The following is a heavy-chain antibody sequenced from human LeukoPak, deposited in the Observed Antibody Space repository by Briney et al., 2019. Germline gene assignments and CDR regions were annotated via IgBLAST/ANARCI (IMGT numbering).Heavy chain of an antibody. D-gene: IGHD4-23*01. Sequence: GGSLRLSCAASGFTFSTSGMNWVRQAPGKGLEWVSYISPASSTIYYGDSVKGRFTVSRDNAKNSLYLQMNSLRAEDTAVYYCARDRSTVVTLAAGTFDIWGQGTILTVSS. CDR1: GFTFSTSG. V-gene: IGHV3-48*01. CDR2: ISPASSTI. J-gene: IGHJ3*02. CDR3: ARDRSTVVTLAAGTFDI.